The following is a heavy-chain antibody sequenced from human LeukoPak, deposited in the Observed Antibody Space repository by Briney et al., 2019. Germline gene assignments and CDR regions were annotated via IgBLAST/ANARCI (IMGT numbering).Heavy chain of an antibody. CDR3: AKGAAAGNYFDY. CDR2: ISGDGGST. J-gene: IGHJ4*02. CDR1: GFTFDDYA. V-gene: IGHV3-43*02. Sequence: GGSLRPSCAASGFTFDDYAMHWVRQAPGKGLEWVSLISGDGGSTYYADSVKGRFTISRDNSKNSLYLQMNSLRTEDTALYYCAKGAAAGNYFDYWGQGTLVTVSS. D-gene: IGHD6-13*01.